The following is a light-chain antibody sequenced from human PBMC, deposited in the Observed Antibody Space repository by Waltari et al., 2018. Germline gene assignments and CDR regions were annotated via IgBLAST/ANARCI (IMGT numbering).Light chain of an antibody. J-gene: IGLJ3*02. Sequence: SYELTQPPSVSVSPGQTARITCFGDALPKQYVFWYQQRPGQAPVFIIFKDTKRHSGIRGRFSGSGSGTTVTLTISGVQAEDEADYYCQSADSSGTSRVFGGGTKLTVL. CDR2: KDT. CDR3: QSADSSGTSRV. V-gene: IGLV3-25*03. CDR1: ALPKQY.